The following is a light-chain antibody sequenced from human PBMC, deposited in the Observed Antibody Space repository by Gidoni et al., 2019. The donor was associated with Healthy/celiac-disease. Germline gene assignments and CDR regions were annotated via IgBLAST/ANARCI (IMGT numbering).Light chain of an antibody. J-gene: IGKJ3*01. CDR2: AAS. Sequence: IQMVQSPSSLSASVVDRIIISCRTSHTIASSLNWYQQKPGNATKVLIRAASSLQSGVPSRFSGSGSGTYFTLTISSLQPEDLGTYYCQQTYFAPPFTFGPGTKVEI. CDR1: HTIASS. V-gene: IGKV1-39*01. CDR3: QQTYFAPPFT.